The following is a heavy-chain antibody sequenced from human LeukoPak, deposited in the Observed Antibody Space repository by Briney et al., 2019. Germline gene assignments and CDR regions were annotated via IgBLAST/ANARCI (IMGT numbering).Heavy chain of an antibody. J-gene: IGHJ4*02. Sequence: PSETLSLTCACAVYSGSFSTYYWSWIRQPPGKGLEWIGEINHSGSTNYNPSLKSRVTISVDTSKNQFSLKLSSETAADTAVYYCARIAVAGTVDYWGQGTLVTVSS. V-gene: IGHV4-34*01. CDR1: SGSFSTYY. CDR3: ARIAVAGTVDY. CDR2: INHSGST. D-gene: IGHD6-19*01.